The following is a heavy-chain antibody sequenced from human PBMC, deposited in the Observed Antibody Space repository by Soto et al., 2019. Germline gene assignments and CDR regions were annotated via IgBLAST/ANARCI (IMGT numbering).Heavy chain of an antibody. J-gene: IGHJ4*02. Sequence: QVQLQESGPGLVKPSETLSLTCTVSGGSISSYYWSWIRQPPGKGLEWIGYIYYSGSTNYNPSLKSRVTIPVDTSKNQFSLKLSSVTAADTAVYYCASTGAVRGVIADYWGQGTLVTVSS. D-gene: IGHD3-10*01. CDR1: GGSISSYY. CDR3: ASTGAVRGVIADY. CDR2: IYYSGST. V-gene: IGHV4-59*08.